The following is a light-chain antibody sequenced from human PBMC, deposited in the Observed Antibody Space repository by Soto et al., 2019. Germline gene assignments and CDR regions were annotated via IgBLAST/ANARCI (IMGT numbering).Light chain of an antibody. CDR1: QSVSSSY. CDR2: GAS. V-gene: IGKV3-20*01. Sequence: EIVLTQSPGTLPLSPGERATLSCSATQSVSSSYLAWYQQKPGQAPSLLIYGASSRATGIPDRFSGSGSGPDFTLSISRLEPEDFAVYYCQQYGSSPFTFGQGTRLSIK. CDR3: QQYGSSPFT. J-gene: IGKJ5*01.